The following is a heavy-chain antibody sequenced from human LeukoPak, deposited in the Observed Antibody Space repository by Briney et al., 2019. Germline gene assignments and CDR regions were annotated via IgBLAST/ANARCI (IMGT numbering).Heavy chain of an antibody. V-gene: IGHV4-30-4*08. CDR1: GGSISSGNYY. CDR3: ASGGGGGSYYPWFDT. CDR2: IYYSGST. D-gene: IGHD1-26*01. J-gene: IGHJ5*02. Sequence: SETLSLTCTVSGGSISSGNYYWSWIRQPPGKGLEWIGYIYYSGSTYYNPSLKSRVTISVDTSKNQFSPKLCCVTAGDLAAYSCASGGGGGSYYPWFDTWGAGNLVTVSS.